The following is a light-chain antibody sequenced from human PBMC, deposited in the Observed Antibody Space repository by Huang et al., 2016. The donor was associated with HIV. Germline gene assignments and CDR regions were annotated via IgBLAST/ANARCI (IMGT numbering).Light chain of an antibody. CDR2: GAS. J-gene: IGKJ3*01. Sequence: EIVMTQSPATLSVSPGEGATLSCRASQSINSNLAWYQQNPGQVPRLLIYGASTRGTGVPGRFSGSGSGTEFTLTISSLQSEDFAVYYCQQYNNRPPGFGPGTKVDIK. CDR1: QSINSN. CDR3: QQYNNRPPG. V-gene: IGKV3-15*01.